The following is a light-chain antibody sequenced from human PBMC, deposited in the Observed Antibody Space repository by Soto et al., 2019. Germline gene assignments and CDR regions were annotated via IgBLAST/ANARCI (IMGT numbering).Light chain of an antibody. CDR2: DVF. Sequence: GDRVTITCRASQSITYWLAWYQQKPGRAPKLLIYDVFNLQSGVPSRFSGSGSGTEFTLTISSLQPDDSETYYFQQYNSFSFTFGHGTKLAIK. CDR1: QSITYW. J-gene: IGKJ2*01. CDR3: QQYNSFSFT. V-gene: IGKV1-5*01.